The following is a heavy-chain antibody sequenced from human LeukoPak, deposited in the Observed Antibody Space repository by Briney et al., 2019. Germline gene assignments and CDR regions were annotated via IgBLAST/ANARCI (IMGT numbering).Heavy chain of an antibody. CDR1: GGSISSGGYY. CDR2: IYYSGST. CDR3: AREQEMATMGFDY. Sequence: PSETLSLTCTVSGGSISSGGYYWSWIRQHPGKGLEWIGYIYYSGSTYYNPSLKSRVTISVDTSKNQFSLKLSSVTAADTAVYYCAREQEMATMGFDYWGQGTLVTVSS. V-gene: IGHV4-30-4*08. J-gene: IGHJ4*02. D-gene: IGHD5-24*01.